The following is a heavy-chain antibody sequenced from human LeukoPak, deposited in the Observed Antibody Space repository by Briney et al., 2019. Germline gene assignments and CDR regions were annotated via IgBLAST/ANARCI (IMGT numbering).Heavy chain of an antibody. D-gene: IGHD3-3*01. CDR1: GFTFSSYG. CDR2: ISYDGSNK. J-gene: IGHJ4*02. CDR3: AKDSTIFGVVIILWGSYFDY. V-gene: IGHV3-30*18. Sequence: GGSLRLSCAASGFTFSSYGMHWVRQAPGKGLEWVAVISYDGSNKYYADSVKGRFTISRDNSKNTLYLQMNSLRAEDTAVYYCAKDSTIFGVVIILWGSYFDYWGQGTLVTVSS.